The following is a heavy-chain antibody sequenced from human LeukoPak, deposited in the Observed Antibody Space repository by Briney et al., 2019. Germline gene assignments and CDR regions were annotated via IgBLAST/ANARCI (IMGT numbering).Heavy chain of an antibody. J-gene: IGHJ4*02. V-gene: IGHV1-2*02. D-gene: IGHD5-12*01. CDR2: SNPNSGGT. Sequence: ASVKVSCKASGYTFTGYYMHWVRQAPGQGLEWMGWSNPNSGGTHYVQKFQGRVTMTRDTSISTAYMELSKLRSDDTAVYYCARGGIVASTTASFDYWGQGTLVTVSS. CDR3: ARGGIVASTTASFDY. CDR1: GYTFTGYY.